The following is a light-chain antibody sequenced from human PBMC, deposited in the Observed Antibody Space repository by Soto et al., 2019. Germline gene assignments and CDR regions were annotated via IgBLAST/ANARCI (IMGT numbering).Light chain of an antibody. CDR2: GAS. V-gene: IGKV3-20*01. CDR1: QSVSSSS. Sequence: VLTQNPGTLSLSPAASATLSCRVSQSVSSSSLAWYQQRPGQAPRLLIYGASIRATDIPDRFSGSGSGTDFTLTISRLEPEDVAVYYCQQYGSSPLTFGGGTKVDIK. CDR3: QQYGSSPLT. J-gene: IGKJ4*01.